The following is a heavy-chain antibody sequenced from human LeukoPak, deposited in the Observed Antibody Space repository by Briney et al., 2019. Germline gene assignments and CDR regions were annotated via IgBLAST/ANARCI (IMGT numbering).Heavy chain of an antibody. CDR3: ARDDGSYSRSPGFDN. V-gene: IGHV3-21*01. J-gene: IGHJ4*02. CDR1: GFIFSSHG. Sequence: GGSLRLSCAASGFIFSSHGMNWVRQAPGKGLEWVSSISSSSSYIYYADSVKGRFTISRDNAKNSLYLQMNSLRAEDTAVYYCARDDGSYSRSPGFDNWGQGTLVTVSS. CDR2: ISSSSSYI. D-gene: IGHD1-26*01.